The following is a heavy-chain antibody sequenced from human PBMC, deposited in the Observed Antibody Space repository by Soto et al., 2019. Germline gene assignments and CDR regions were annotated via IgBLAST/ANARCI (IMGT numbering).Heavy chain of an antibody. CDR1: GYTFTSYG. V-gene: IGHV1-18*01. D-gene: IGHD6-19*01. J-gene: IGHJ4*02. Sequence: ASVKVSCKASGYTFTSYGISWVRQAPGQGLEWMGWISAYNGNTNYAQKLQGRVTMTTDTSTSTAYMELRSLRSDDTAVYYCARDRNLQSSGWYAYWGQGTLVTV. CDR2: ISAYNGNT. CDR3: ARDRNLQSSGWYAY.